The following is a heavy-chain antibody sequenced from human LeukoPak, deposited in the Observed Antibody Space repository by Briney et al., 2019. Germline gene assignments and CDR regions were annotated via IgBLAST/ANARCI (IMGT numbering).Heavy chain of an antibody. D-gene: IGHD3-16*01. CDR3: AKDRPLKGGFDP. Sequence: PGGSLRLSCEVSGFSLTTYGMLWVRQAPGKGLEWVAFIRSNGINTYYGDSVKGRVTISTDMSKRTLYLQMNSLTTDDTALYFCAKDRPLKGGFDPWGQGSLVIVSS. V-gene: IGHV3-30*02. J-gene: IGHJ5*02. CDR2: IRSNGINT. CDR1: GFSLTTYG.